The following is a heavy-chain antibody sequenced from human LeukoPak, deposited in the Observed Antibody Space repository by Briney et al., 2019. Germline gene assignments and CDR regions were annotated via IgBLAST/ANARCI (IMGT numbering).Heavy chain of an antibody. CDR2: ISYVGTNI. CDR3: VKDRSSWCFDY. Sequence: GRSLRLSCAASGFTFSRSGMHWVRQAPGKGLEWVAVISYVGTNIYYAASVRGRFTISRDNSKDTPYLQMNNLRTEDTAVYYVVKDRSSWCFDYWGQGTLVTVSS. J-gene: IGHJ4*02. CDR1: GFTFSRSG. V-gene: IGHV3-30*03. D-gene: IGHD6-13*01.